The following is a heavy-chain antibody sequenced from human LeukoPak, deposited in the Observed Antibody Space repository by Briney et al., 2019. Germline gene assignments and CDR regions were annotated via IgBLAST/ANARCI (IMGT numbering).Heavy chain of an antibody. CDR1: GGTFSSYA. Sequence: SVKVSCKASGGTFSSYAISWVRQAPGQGLEWMGGIIPIFGTANYAQKFQGRVTITADESTSTAYMELCSLRSEDTAVYYCARDARLGDQWLGKSWGQGTLVTVSS. CDR3: ARDARLGDQWLGKS. J-gene: IGHJ4*02. V-gene: IGHV1-69*13. D-gene: IGHD3-16*01. CDR2: IIPIFGTA.